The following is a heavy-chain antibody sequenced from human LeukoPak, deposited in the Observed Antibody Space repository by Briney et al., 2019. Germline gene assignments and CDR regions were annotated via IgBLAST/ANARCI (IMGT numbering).Heavy chain of an antibody. CDR3: ASLYYYDSSAYDAFDI. CDR2: INHSGST. CDR1: GGSFSGYY. V-gene: IGHV4-34*01. D-gene: IGHD3-22*01. J-gene: IGHJ3*02. Sequence: SETLSLTCAVYGGSFSGYYWSWIRQPPGKGLEWIGEINHSGSTNYNPSLKSRVTISVDTSKNQFSLKLSSVTAADTAVYYCASLYYYDSSAYDAFDIWGQGTMDTVSS.